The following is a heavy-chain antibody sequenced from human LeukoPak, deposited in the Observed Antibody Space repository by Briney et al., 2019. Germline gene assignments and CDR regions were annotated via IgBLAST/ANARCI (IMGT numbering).Heavy chain of an antibody. J-gene: IGHJ6*03. V-gene: IGHV4-38-2*01. CDR1: GYSISSGYY. Sequence: SETLSLTCAVSGYSISSGYYWGWIRQPPGEGLEWIGSIYHSGSTYYNPSLKSRVTISVDTSKNQFSLKLSSVTAADTAVYYCARHLGTSSLTRYYYYMDVWGKGTTVTVSS. CDR2: IYHSGST. D-gene: IGHD3-3*02. CDR3: ARHLGTSSLTRYYYYMDV.